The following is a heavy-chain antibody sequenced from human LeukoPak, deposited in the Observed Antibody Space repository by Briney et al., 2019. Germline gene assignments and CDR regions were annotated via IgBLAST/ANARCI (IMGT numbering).Heavy chain of an antibody. V-gene: IGHV3-21*03. D-gene: IGHD5-12*01. Sequence: GGSLRLSCAASGFTFSSYSMNWVRQAPGKGLEWVSSISSSSSYIYYADSVKGRFTISRDNAKNSLYLQMNSLRADDTAVYYCARVRVATTGRYDALNLWGQGTMVTVSS. J-gene: IGHJ3*01. CDR1: GFTFSSYS. CDR2: ISSSSSYI. CDR3: ARVRVATTGRYDALNL.